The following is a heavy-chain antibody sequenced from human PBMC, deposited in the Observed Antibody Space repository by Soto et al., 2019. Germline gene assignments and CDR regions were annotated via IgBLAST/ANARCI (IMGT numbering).Heavy chain of an antibody. D-gene: IGHD1-7*01. CDR3: AKESQELELLDY. V-gene: IGHV3-30*18. J-gene: IGHJ4*02. CDR2: ISYDGSNK. Sequence: GGSLRLSCAASGFTFSSYGMHWVRQAPGKGLEWVAVISYDGSNKYYADSVKGRFTISRDNSKNTLYLQMNSLRAEDTAVYYCAKESQELELLDYWGQGTLVTVSS. CDR1: GFTFSSYG.